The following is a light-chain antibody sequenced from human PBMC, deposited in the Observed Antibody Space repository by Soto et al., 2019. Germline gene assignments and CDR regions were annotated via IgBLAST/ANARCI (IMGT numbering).Light chain of an antibody. CDR3: QVWDNNSDHVV. CDR1: KLGDKY. Sequence: ELTQPPSVSVSPGQTASITCSGDKLGDKYACWYQQKPGQSPVLVIYQDSKRPSGIPERFSGSNSGNTATLTITRVEAGDEAVYSCQVWDNNSDHVVFGGGTK. J-gene: IGLJ2*01. V-gene: IGLV3-1*01. CDR2: QDS.